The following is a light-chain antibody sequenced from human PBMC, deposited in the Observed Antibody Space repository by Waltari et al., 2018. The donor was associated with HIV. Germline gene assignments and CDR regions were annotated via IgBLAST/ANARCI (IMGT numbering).Light chain of an antibody. V-gene: IGLV2-23*02. CDR2: EVT. CDR1: SSDVASYNL. J-gene: IGLJ1*01. Sequence: QSALTQPASVSGSPGQSITISCTGTSSDVASYNLVSWYPQYPGKVPKLMIYEVTKRPSGVSNRFSGSKSGNTASLTISGLQAEDEADYYCCSYAGSRTYVFGTGTKVPVL. CDR3: CSYAGSRTYV.